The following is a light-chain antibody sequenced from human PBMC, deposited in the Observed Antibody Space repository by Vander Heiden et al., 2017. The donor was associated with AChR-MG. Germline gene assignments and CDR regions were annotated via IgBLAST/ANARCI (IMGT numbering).Light chain of an antibody. CDR1: QSLLHSNGYNY. CDR3: RQALQTPLT. V-gene: IGKV2-28*01. CDR2: LGS. J-gene: IGKJ4*01. Sequence: DIVLTQSPLSLPVTPGEPAAISCRSTQSLLHSNGYNYLDWYVQKPGQSPQLLIYLGSTRASGVPDRFSGSGSGTDFTLKIRRVEAEDVGIYYCRQALQTPLTFGGGTKVEIK.